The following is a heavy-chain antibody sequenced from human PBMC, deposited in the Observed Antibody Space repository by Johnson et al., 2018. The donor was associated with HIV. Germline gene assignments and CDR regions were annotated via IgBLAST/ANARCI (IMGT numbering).Heavy chain of an antibody. J-gene: IGHJ3*02. V-gene: IGHV3-66*01. CDR3: AKEATDDAFDI. CDR1: GFTVSNNY. CDR2: IYSGGTT. Sequence: VQLVESGGGLVQPGGSLRLSCVASGFTVSNNYMSWVRQAPGKGLEWVSVIYSGGTTDYSDSVKGRFTISRDNSKNTVYLQMNSLRVEDTAVYYCAKEATDDAFDIWGQGTMVTVSS. D-gene: IGHD2-21*02.